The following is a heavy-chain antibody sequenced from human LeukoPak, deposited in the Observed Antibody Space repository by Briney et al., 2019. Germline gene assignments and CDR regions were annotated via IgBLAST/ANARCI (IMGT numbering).Heavy chain of an antibody. CDR2: IYYSGST. V-gene: IGHV4-59*01. D-gene: IGHD4-17*01. Sequence: PSETLSLTCTVSGGSISSYYWSWIRQPPGKGLEWIGYIYYSGSTNYNPSLKSRVTISVDTSKNQFSLKLSSVTAADTAVYYCARVSTHTVTGSYYYYYYGMDVWGQGTTVTVSS. CDR1: GGSISSYY. J-gene: IGHJ6*02. CDR3: ARVSTHTVTGSYYYYYYGMDV.